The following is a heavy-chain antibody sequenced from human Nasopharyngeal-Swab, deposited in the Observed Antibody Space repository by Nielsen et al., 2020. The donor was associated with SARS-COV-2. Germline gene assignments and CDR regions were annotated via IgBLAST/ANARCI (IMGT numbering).Heavy chain of an antibody. CDR2: ISGSGGRT. CDR3: AKDLGVESPLWFDY. D-gene: IGHD4-23*01. V-gene: IGHV3-23*01. Sequence: GESLKISCTASGFTFSSYAMSWVRQAPGKGLELVSEISGSGGRTYYAESVKGRFTISRDNSKNTLYLQMSSLRAEDTAIYYCAKDLGVESPLWFDYWGQGTLLTVSS. J-gene: IGHJ4*02. CDR1: GFTFSSYA.